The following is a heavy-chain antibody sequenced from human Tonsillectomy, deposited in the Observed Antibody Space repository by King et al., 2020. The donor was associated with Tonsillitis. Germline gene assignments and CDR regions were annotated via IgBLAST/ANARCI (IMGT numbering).Heavy chain of an antibody. Sequence: QLVQSGAEVKEPGASVKVSCKASGYTFTSDYMHWVRQAPGQGLEWMGIMNPTGGNTNYAQKFQGRVTMTWDTSTSTVYMDLTNLRSEDTAVYFCPRGSYYGTLWGPGTLVTVSS. CDR1: GYTFTSDY. J-gene: IGHJ4*02. CDR2: MNPTGGNT. D-gene: IGHD3-16*01. CDR3: PRGSYYGTL. V-gene: IGHV1-46*03.